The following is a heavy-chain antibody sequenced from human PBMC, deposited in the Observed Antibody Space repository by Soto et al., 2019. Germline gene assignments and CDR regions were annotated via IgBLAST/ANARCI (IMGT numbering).Heavy chain of an antibody. CDR1: GFTFSSYA. CDR3: AKVGYSSSWYLVY. Sequence: EVQLLESGGGLVQPGGSLRLSCAASGFTFSSYAMSWVRQAPGKGLEWVSAIIGSGGSTYYADSVKGRFTISRDNSKNTLYLQMTSLRAEDTAVYYCAKVGYSSSWYLVYWGQGTLVTVSS. V-gene: IGHV3-23*01. J-gene: IGHJ4*02. CDR2: IIGSGGST. D-gene: IGHD6-13*01.